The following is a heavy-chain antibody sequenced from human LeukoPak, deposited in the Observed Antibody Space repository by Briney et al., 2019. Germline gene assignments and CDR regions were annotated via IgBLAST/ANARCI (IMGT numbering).Heavy chain of an antibody. V-gene: IGHV4-4*07. CDR2: IYTSGST. Sequence: RSSETLSLTCTVSGGSISSYYWSWIRQPAGKGLEWIGRIYTSGSTNYNPSLKSRVTMSVDTSKNQFSLKLSSVTAADTAVYYCAREGEQWLSYYYYYYMDVWGKGTTVTISS. CDR1: GGSISSYY. CDR3: AREGEQWLSYYYYYYMDV. D-gene: IGHD6-19*01. J-gene: IGHJ6*03.